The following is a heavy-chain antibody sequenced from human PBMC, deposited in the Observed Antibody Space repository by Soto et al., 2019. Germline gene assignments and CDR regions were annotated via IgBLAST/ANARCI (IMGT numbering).Heavy chain of an antibody. CDR2: IYYRGST. CDR1: GDSVSIGTYY. CDR3: ARGLDYVGFDY. D-gene: IGHD4-17*01. Sequence: QVQLQESGPGLVKPSETLSLTCIVSGDSVSIGTYYWSWIRQPPGKGLEWIGYIYYRGSTNYNPSLKSRVTISIDTSRNQFSLKVNSVTAADTAVYYCARGLDYVGFDYWGQGTLVAVSS. J-gene: IGHJ4*02. V-gene: IGHV4-61*01.